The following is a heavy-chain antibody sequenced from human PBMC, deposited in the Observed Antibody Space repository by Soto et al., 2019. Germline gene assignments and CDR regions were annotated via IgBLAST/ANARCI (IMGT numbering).Heavy chain of an antibody. CDR2: IGWNSAKI. V-gene: IGHV3-9*01. Sequence: EVQLVESGGALVQPGRSLRLSCAASGFTFDNHAMHWVRQVPGKGLEWVAGIGWNSAKIGYADSVKGRFSISRDNAKSSLYLEMNGLRIEDTALYFCAKDSASSWSEYCRYWGRGTRVTVSS. J-gene: IGHJ1*01. D-gene: IGHD6-13*01. CDR1: GFTFDNHA. CDR3: AKDSASSWSEYCRY.